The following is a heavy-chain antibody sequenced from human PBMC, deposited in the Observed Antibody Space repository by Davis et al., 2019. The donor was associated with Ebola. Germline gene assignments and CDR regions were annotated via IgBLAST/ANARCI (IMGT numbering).Heavy chain of an antibody. D-gene: IGHD3-10*01. CDR2: INGNGGST. Sequence: PGGSLRLSCTASGFTFTSYAMSWVRQAPGKGLEWVSGINGNGGSTYHADSVKGRFTISRDNSRNTLSLQMKRLRADDTAVYFCAISRNYFGSQPLDNWGQGTLVTVSS. V-gene: IGHV3-23*01. CDR3: AISRNYFGSQPLDN. J-gene: IGHJ4*02. CDR1: GFTFTSYA.